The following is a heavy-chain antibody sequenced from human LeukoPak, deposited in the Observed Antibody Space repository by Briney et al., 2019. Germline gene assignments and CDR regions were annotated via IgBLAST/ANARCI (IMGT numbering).Heavy chain of an antibody. Sequence: GGSLRLSCAASGFTLSDYGMHWVRQAPGKGLEWVTFTQYDGSNKYYADSVKGRFTISRDNSKNTLYLQMNSLRAEDTAVYYCAKAITAGGVSGSDAFDIWGQGTMVTVSS. V-gene: IGHV3-30*02. CDR2: TQYDGSNK. J-gene: IGHJ3*02. CDR3: AKAITAGGVSGSDAFDI. D-gene: IGHD6-13*01. CDR1: GFTLSDYG.